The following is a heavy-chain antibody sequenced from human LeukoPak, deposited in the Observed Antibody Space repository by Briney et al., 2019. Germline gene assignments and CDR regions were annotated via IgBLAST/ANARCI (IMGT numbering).Heavy chain of an antibody. CDR3: TTLYLFGP. CDR2: IKSKTDGGTT. J-gene: IGHJ5*02. V-gene: IGHV3-15*01. Sequence: GGSLRLSCAVSGITFSNAWVSWVRQAPGKGLEWVGRIKSKTDGGTTDYAAHVKGRFTISIDDSKNTLYLQMKSLRTGDTAVYYCTTLYLFGPWGQGTLVTVSS. CDR1: GITFSNAW.